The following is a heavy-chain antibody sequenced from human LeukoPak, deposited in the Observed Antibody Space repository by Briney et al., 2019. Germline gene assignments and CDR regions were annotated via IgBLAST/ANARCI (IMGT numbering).Heavy chain of an antibody. V-gene: IGHV3-23*01. J-gene: IGHJ4*02. D-gene: IGHD6-19*01. CDR2: ISGSGGSA. CDR3: AKDVEAEAVAGLFDY. Sequence: GGSLRLSCAASGFTLSSYAMSWVRQAPGKGLEWVSAISGSGGSAYYADSVKGRFTISRDDSKNTLYLQMNSLRAEDTAVYYCAKDVEAEAVAGLFDYWGQGTLVTVSS. CDR1: GFTLSSYA.